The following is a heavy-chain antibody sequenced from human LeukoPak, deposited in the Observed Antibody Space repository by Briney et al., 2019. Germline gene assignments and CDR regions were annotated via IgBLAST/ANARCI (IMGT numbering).Heavy chain of an antibody. V-gene: IGHV3-21*01. Sequence: PGGSLRLSCAASGFTFSSYNMKWVRQAPGKGLEWVSSISSSSNYIYYADSVKGRFTISRDNAKNSLFLQMNSLRAEDTAVYYCARHITTPFYFDYWGQGTLVTVSS. CDR1: GFTFSSYN. J-gene: IGHJ4*02. CDR3: ARHITTPFYFDY. CDR2: ISSSSNYI. D-gene: IGHD1-14*01.